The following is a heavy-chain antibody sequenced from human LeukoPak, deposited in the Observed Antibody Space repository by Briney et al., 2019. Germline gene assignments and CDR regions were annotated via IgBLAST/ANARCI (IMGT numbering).Heavy chain of an antibody. CDR3: ARGKAARPNYYYYYMDV. D-gene: IGHD6-6*01. CDR2: ISSSGSTI. CDR1: GFTFSSYE. J-gene: IGHJ6*03. Sequence: PGGSLRLSCAASGFTFSSYEVNWVRQAPGKGLEWVSYISSSGSTIYYADSVKGRFTISRDNAKNSLYLQMNSLRAEDTAVYYCARGKAARPNYYYYYMDVWGKGTTVTVSS. V-gene: IGHV3-48*03.